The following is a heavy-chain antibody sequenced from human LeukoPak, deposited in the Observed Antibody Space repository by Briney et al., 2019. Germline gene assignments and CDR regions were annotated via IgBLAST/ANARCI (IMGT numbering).Heavy chain of an antibody. CDR3: AKSESGSYSGDFDY. CDR2: ISSSGSGGNT. V-gene: IGHV3-23*01. Sequence: GGSLRLSCAASGVTLSSYAMSWARQAPGKGLEWVSGISSSGSGGNTYYADSVKGRLTISRDSSKNTLFLHMNTLRAEDTAIYYCAKSESGSYSGDFDYWGQGTLVTVSS. D-gene: IGHD3-10*01. CDR1: GVTLSSYA. J-gene: IGHJ4*02.